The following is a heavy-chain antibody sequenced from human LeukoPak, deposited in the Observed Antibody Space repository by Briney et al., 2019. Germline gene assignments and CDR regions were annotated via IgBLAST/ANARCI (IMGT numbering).Heavy chain of an antibody. CDR1: GGSISSGDYY. J-gene: IGHJ6*03. CDR2: IYYSGST. D-gene: IGHD2-2*01. Sequence: PSQTLSLTCTVSGGSISSGDYYWSWIRQPPGKGLEWIGNIYYSGSTYYNPSLKSRVTISVDTSKNQFSLKLSSVTAADTAVYYCARDHYCSSTSCPDYYYYYYMDVWGKGTTVTVSS. V-gene: IGHV4-30-4*08. CDR3: ARDHYCSSTSCPDYYYYYYMDV.